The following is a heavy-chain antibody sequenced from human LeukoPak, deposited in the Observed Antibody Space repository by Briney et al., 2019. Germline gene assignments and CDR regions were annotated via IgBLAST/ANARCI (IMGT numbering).Heavy chain of an antibody. CDR2: IYYSGST. J-gene: IGHJ4*02. CDR1: GGSISSSSYY. V-gene: IGHV4-39*07. Sequence: SETLSLTCTVSGGSISSSSYYWGWIRQPPGKGLEWIGSIYYSGSTYYNPSLKSRVTISVDTSKNQFSLKLSSVTAADTAVYYCARSEYYDFWSGYYHFDYWGQGTLVTVSS. CDR3: ARSEYYDFWSGYYHFDY. D-gene: IGHD3-3*01.